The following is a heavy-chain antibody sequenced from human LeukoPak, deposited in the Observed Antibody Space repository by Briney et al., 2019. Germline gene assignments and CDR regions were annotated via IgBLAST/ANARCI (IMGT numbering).Heavy chain of an antibody. Sequence: SETLSLTCAVSGGSISSNNWWSWVRQPPGKGLEWIGEIYHSGSPNYNPSLKSRVTISVDTSKNQFSLKLSSVTAADTAVYYCASAPDYYDSSGYLYWGQGTLVTVSS. D-gene: IGHD3-22*01. J-gene: IGHJ4*02. V-gene: IGHV4-4*02. CDR1: GGSISSNNW. CDR3: ASAPDYYDSSGYLY. CDR2: IYHSGSP.